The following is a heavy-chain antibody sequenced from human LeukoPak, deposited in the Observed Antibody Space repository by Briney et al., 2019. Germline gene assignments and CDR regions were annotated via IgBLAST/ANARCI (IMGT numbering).Heavy chain of an antibody. J-gene: IGHJ4*02. V-gene: IGHV3-21*01. D-gene: IGHD2-8*02. CDR2: ISSGTNYI. CDR3: ARSAGGNYFDY. Sequence: GGSLRLSCAALGFTFVNYNITWVRKAPGKGLEWVSSISSGTNYIFEADSVKGRFTVTKDTALNSLSLQMNSLRADDTAVYYCARSAGGNYFDYWDQGTLVTVSS. CDR1: GFTFVNYN.